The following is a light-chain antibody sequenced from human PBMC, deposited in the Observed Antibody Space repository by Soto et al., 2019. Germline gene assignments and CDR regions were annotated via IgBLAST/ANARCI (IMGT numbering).Light chain of an antibody. Sequence: EIVLTQSPGTLSLSPGERATLSCRASQSVSSSYLAWYQQKPGQAPRLLIYGASSRATGIPDRFSGSGFGTVFTLTISRLEPEDFAVYYCQQYGSSPYTFGQGTKLEIK. CDR2: GAS. J-gene: IGKJ2*01. CDR1: QSVSSSY. V-gene: IGKV3-20*01. CDR3: QQYGSSPYT.